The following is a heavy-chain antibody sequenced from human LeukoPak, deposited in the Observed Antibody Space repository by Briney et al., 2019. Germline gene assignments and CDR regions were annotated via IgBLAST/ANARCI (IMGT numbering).Heavy chain of an antibody. J-gene: IGHJ3*02. D-gene: IGHD6-19*01. CDR3: ARLSSGWYGDDAFDI. CDR2: IYYSGST. V-gene: IGHV4-39*01. Sequence: NRWETLSLTCTASVGSISSSSYYWGWIRRPPGKGLEWIGSIYYSGSTYYNPSLKSRVTISVDTSKNQFSLKLSSVTAADTAVYYCARLSSGWYGDDAFDIWGQGTMVTVSS. CDR1: VGSISSSSYY.